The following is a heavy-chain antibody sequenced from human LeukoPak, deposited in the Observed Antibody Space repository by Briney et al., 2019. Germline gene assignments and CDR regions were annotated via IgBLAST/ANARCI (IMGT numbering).Heavy chain of an antibody. D-gene: IGHD2-21*01. CDR1: GFTFSSFA. CDR3: AKGHILATYLDS. J-gene: IGHJ4*02. V-gene: IGHV3-30*02. Sequence: PGGSLRLSCIASGFTFSSFAMHWVRQAPGKGPEWVASIRYDASKKFYADSVKGRFTLSRDNSKDTLSLQMNSLRPEDTAVYYCAKGHILATYLDSWSQGLLVTVST. CDR2: IRYDASKK.